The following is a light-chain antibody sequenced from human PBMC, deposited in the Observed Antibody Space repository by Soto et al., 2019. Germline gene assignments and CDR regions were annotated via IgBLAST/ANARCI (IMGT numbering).Light chain of an antibody. Sequence: QSVLTQPASVSGSPGQSITISCTGTSSDVGGYKYLSWYQQNPGKAPKVMIYEVSNRPSGVSNRFSGSKSGNTASLTISGLQAEDEAAYYCSSYTTSGTPVFGGGTKLTVL. CDR3: SSYTTSGTPV. CDR1: SSDVGGYKY. CDR2: EVS. J-gene: IGLJ3*02. V-gene: IGLV2-14*01.